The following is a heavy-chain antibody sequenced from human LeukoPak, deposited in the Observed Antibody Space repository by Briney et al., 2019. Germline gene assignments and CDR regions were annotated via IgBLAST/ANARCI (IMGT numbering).Heavy chain of an antibody. CDR2: IKQDGREK. J-gene: IGHJ3*02. CDR3: ARGGGSGWYGSAFDI. CDR1: GFTFSSYE. V-gene: IGHV3-7*01. D-gene: IGHD6-19*01. Sequence: GGSLRLSCAASGFTFSSYEMNWVRQAPGKGLEWVSNIKQDGREKYYVGSVKGRFTISRDNAKNSLYLQMNSLRVEDTALYYCARGGGSGWYGSAFDIWGQGTMVTVSS.